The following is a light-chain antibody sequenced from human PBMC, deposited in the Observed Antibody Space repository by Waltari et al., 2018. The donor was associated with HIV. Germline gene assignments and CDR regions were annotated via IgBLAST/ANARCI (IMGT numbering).Light chain of an antibody. Sequence: SSELTQDPAVSVALGPTVRITCQGDSLSTYFASWFQERPGQAPVLVIYGENNRPSGIADRFSGSTSGNTASLTITGAQAADEADYYCSSRDTSGQFVVFGGGTKLTVL. CDR1: SLSTYF. CDR3: SSRDTSGQFVV. CDR2: GEN. J-gene: IGLJ2*01. V-gene: IGLV3-19*01.